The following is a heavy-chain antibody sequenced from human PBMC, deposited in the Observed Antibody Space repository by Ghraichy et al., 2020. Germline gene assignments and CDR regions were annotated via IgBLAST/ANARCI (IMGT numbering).Heavy chain of an antibody. J-gene: IGHJ6*02. D-gene: IGHD5-24*01. CDR3: ARATIRDGMDV. CDR2: INHSGST. Sequence: SQTRSLTCAVYGGTFSGYQWTWIRQPPGEGLEWIGDINHSGSTNYNVSLKSRVIISLDTSKNQFSLKLRSVTAADTAVYYCARATIRDGMDVWGQGTTVTVSS. V-gene: IGHV4-34*01. CDR1: GGTFSGYQ.